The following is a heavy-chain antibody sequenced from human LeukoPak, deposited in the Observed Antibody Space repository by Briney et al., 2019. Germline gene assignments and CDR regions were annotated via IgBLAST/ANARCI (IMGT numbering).Heavy chain of an antibody. CDR3: AKDRTGGSGSYYYYYYGMDV. J-gene: IGHJ6*02. V-gene: IGHV3-23*01. Sequence: PGGSLRLSCAASGFTLSNYAMSWVRQTPGKGLEWVSAISGSGGSTYYADSVKGRFTISRDNSKNTLYLQMNSLRAEDTAVYYCAKDRTGGSGSYYYYYYGMDVWGQGTTVTVSS. D-gene: IGHD3-10*01. CDR2: ISGSGGST. CDR1: GFTLSNYA.